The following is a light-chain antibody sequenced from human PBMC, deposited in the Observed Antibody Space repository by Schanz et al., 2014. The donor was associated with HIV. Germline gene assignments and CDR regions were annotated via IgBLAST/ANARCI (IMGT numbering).Light chain of an antibody. J-gene: IGLJ2*01. V-gene: IGLV2-14*03. CDR2: DVT. Sequence: QSALTQPASVSGSPGQSITISCTGTSSDVGAYKYVSWYQQHPGKAPKLMIYDVTKRPSGVPDRFSGSKSGTSASLAISGLQSADEAEYYCAAWDDSLNGVVFGGGTKVTVL. CDR3: AAWDDSLNGVV. CDR1: SSDVGAYKY.